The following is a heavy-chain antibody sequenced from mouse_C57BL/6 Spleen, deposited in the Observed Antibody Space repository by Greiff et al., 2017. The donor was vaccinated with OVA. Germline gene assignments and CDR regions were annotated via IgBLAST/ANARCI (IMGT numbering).Heavy chain of an antibody. Sequence: VQLKQSGPELVKPGASVKISCKASGYSFTGYYMNWVKQSPEKSLEWIGEINPSTGGTTYNQKFKAKATLTVDKSSSTAYMQLKSLTSEDSAVYYGARRGALITTGVATGDYAMDYWGQGTSVTVSS. CDR2: INPSTGGT. J-gene: IGHJ4*01. V-gene: IGHV1-42*01. CDR1: GYSFTGYY. CDR3: ARRGALITTGVATGDYAMDY. D-gene: IGHD1-1*01.